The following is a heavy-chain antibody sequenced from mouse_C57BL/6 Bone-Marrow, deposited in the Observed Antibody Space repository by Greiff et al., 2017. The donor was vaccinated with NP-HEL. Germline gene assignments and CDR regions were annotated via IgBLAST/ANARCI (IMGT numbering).Heavy chain of an antibody. D-gene: IGHD1-1*01. J-gene: IGHJ4*01. CDR1: GYSFTDYN. CDR2: INPNYGTT. Sequence: VQLKESGPELVKPGASVKISCKASGYSFTDYNMNWVKQSNGKSLEWIGVINPNYGTTSYNQKFKGKATLTVDQSSSTAYMQLNSLTSEDSAVYYCASRYYYGSSYDAMDYWGKGTSVTVSS. V-gene: IGHV1-39*01. CDR3: ASRYYYGSSYDAMDY.